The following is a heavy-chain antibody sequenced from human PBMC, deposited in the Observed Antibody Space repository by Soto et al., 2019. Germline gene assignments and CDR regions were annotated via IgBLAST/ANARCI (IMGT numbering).Heavy chain of an antibody. D-gene: IGHD3-10*01. CDR1: GGSISSSSYY. CDR2: ISNSGTT. J-gene: IGHJ4*02. CDR3: ATRGPAYGNFDY. Sequence: QLQLQESGPGLVKPSEILSLICTVSGGSISSSSYYWDWIRQPPEKGLEWIGSISNSGTTYYNPSLKSRVTISVDTSKSKFSLKLNSVTAADTAVYYCATRGPAYGNFDYWGQGTLVTVSS. V-gene: IGHV4-39*01.